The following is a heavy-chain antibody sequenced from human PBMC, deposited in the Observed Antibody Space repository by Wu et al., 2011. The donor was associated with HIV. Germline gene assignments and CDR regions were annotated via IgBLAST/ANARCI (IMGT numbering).Heavy chain of an antibody. D-gene: IGHD3-10*01. CDR1: GGTFSSYA. V-gene: IGHV1-69*06. Sequence: KASGGTFSSYAISWVRQAPGQGLEWMGGIIPMFDTANYAQKFQGRVTITADKSTSTAYMELSSLRSEDTAVYYCAIGFGEHYYYYFYIDVWGKGTTVTVSS. J-gene: IGHJ6*03. CDR3: AIGFGEHYYYYFYIDV. CDR2: IIPMFDTA.